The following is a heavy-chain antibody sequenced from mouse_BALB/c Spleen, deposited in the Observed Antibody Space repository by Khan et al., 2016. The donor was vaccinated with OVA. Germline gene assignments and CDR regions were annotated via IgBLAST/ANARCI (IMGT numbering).Heavy chain of an antibody. CDR2: ISSGGSYT. CDR1: GFTFSTYG. Sequence: EVQLVESGGDLVKPGGSLKLSCAVSGFTFSTYGMSWVRQTPARRLVWVATISSGGSYTYYVDSVKGRFTISRDNAKNTLYLQMSSLKSEDTAIYYCTRLAYYYNSEGFAYWGQGTLVTVSA. J-gene: IGHJ3*01. D-gene: IGHD1-1*02. CDR3: TRLAYYYNSEGFAY. V-gene: IGHV5-6*01.